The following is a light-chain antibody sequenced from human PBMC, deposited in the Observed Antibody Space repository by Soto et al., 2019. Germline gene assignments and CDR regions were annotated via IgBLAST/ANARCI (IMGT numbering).Light chain of an antibody. CDR3: QHYGNSPLWT. J-gene: IGKJ1*01. Sequence: EIVLTQSPGTLSLSPGERATLSCRASQSVTSTYLAWYQQKPGQAPRLLIYGASSRATGIPDRFSGSGSGTDFTLTISRLEPEDFAAYYCQHYGNSPLWTFGQGTKVEIK. CDR1: QSVTSTY. V-gene: IGKV3-20*01. CDR2: GAS.